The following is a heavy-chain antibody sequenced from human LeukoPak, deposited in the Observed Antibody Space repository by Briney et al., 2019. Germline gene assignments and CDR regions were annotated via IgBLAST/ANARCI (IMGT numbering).Heavy chain of an antibody. CDR1: GYTFPIYG. CDR2: ISAYNGNT. Sequence: ASVKVSCKASGYTFPIYGISWVRQAPGQGLEWMGWISAYNGNTNYAQKLQGRVTMTTDTSTSTAYMELRSLRSDDTAVYYCARADTAMAYFDYWGQGTLVTVSS. D-gene: IGHD5-18*01. J-gene: IGHJ4*02. CDR3: ARADTAMAYFDY. V-gene: IGHV1-18*01.